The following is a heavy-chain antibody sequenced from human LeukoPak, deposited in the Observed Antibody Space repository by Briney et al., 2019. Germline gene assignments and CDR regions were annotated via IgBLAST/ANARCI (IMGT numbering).Heavy chain of an antibody. Sequence: SVKVSCKASGGTFSSYAISWVRQAPGQGLEWMGGIIPIFGTANYAQKFQGRVTITADESTSTAYMELSSLRSDDTAVYYCARDGPYYDSSGYYDWYFDLWGRGTLVTVSS. J-gene: IGHJ2*01. D-gene: IGHD3-22*01. CDR3: ARDGPYYDSSGYYDWYFDL. CDR1: GGTFSSYA. V-gene: IGHV1-69*13. CDR2: IIPIFGTA.